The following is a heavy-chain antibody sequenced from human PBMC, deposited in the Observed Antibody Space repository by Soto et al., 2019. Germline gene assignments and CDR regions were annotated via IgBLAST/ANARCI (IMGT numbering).Heavy chain of an antibody. CDR3: ERALKATDAFAT. Sequence: PSEPLSLTCTVSGGSISSYYWSWIRQPPGKGLEWIGYIYYSGSTNYNPSLKSRVTISVDTSKSQFSLKLSSVTAADTAVYYCERALKATDAFATWGQGTIVSV. V-gene: IGHV4-59*01. J-gene: IGHJ3*02. CDR1: GGSISSYY. CDR2: IYYSGST. D-gene: IGHD5-12*01.